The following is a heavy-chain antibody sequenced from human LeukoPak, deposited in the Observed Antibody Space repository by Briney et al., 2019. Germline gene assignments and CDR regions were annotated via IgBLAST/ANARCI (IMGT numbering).Heavy chain of an antibody. Sequence: SAETLTLTCSASGGSIRNYDWTWIRQPPGKGLEWIGLVSNSGNTKYNPSLKSPVTISIDTSKKHFSLNLSSVSAADTAVYYCASRAFYDSSGLDFWGQGILVTVSS. J-gene: IGHJ4*02. CDR2: VSNSGNT. V-gene: IGHV4-59*08. D-gene: IGHD3-22*01. CDR1: GGSIRNYD. CDR3: ASRAFYDSSGLDF.